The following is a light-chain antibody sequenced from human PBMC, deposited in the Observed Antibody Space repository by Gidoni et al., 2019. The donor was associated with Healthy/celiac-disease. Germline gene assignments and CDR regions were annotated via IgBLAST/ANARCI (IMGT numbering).Light chain of an antibody. CDR3: QQYYSTPLT. J-gene: IGKJ4*01. CDR1: QSVLYSSNNKNY. V-gene: IGKV4-1*01. Sequence: DIVITQSPDSLPVSLGERATINCKSSQSVLYSSNNKNYLAWYQQKPGQPPKLLIYWASTRESGVPDRFSGSGSGTDFTLTISSRQAEDVAVYYCQQYYSTPLTFGGGTKVEIK. CDR2: WAS.